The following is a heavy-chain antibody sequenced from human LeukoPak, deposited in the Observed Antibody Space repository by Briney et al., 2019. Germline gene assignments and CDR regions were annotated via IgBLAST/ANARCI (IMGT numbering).Heavy chain of an antibody. CDR2: ISYSVGST. V-gene: IGHV3-23*01. D-gene: IGHD5-12*01. Sequence: GVSLRLACAASGFTFSSYAMSWVRHAPGKWLEWVSGISYSVGSTYSADSVKGRFTISRDNYKKTFFLQMNRLRVEDTAIYYCAPRGYSGYDSRRDAFDIWGQGTMVTVSS. CDR3: APRGYSGYDSRRDAFDI. CDR1: GFTFSSYA. J-gene: IGHJ3*02.